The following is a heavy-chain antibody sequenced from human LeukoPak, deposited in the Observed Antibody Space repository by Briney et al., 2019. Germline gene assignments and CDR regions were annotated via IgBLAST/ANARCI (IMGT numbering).Heavy chain of an antibody. Sequence: GASVKVSCKVSGYTLTELSMHWVRQAPGKGLEWTGGFDPEDGETIYAQKFQGRVTMTEDTSTDTAYMELSSLRSEDTAVYYCATVGYGYNYFDYWGQGTLVTVSS. D-gene: IGHD5-18*01. CDR1: GYTLTELS. CDR2: FDPEDGET. V-gene: IGHV1-24*01. CDR3: ATVGYGYNYFDY. J-gene: IGHJ4*02.